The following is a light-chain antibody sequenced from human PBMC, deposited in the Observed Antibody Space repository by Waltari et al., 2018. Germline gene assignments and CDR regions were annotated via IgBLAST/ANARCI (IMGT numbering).Light chain of an antibody. CDR3: QQYYSSPVT. CDR1: QSVLYRSDNKNY. V-gene: IGKV4-1*01. Sequence: DIVMTQSPDSLAVSLGERATINCQSTQSVLYRSDNKNYLGWYQQKPGLPPKLLIYWAPTRESGVPDRFSGSGSGTDFTLTISSLQAEDVAVYYCQQYYSSPVTFGQGTRLEIK. CDR2: WAP. J-gene: IGKJ5*01.